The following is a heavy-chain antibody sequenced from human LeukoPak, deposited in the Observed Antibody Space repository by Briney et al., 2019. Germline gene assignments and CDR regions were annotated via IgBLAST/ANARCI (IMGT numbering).Heavy chain of an antibody. J-gene: IGHJ4*02. D-gene: IGHD5-18*01. CDR3: AREIGGILVFDY. Sequence: SVTVSCKASGYKFTGYYMHWVRQAPGQGLEWMGWINPISGDSHHAQKFQGRVTMTRDTSISTAYMELSRLRSDDTAVYYCAREIGGILVFDYWGQGGVVGVSS. V-gene: IGHV1-2*02. CDR1: GYKFTGYY. CDR2: INPISGDS.